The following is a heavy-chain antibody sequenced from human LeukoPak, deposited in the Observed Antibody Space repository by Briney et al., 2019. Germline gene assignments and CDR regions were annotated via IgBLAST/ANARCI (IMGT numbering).Heavy chain of an antibody. D-gene: IGHD3-10*01. Sequence: GGSLRLSCAASGFTFSSYGMSWVRQAPGKGLEWVSAISGSGGSTYYADSVKGRFTISRDNSKNTLYLRMNSLRAEDTAVYYCAKVWFGELPGWYYFDYWGQGTLVTVSS. V-gene: IGHV3-23*01. CDR3: AKVWFGELPGWYYFDY. J-gene: IGHJ4*02. CDR2: ISGSGGST. CDR1: GFTFSSYG.